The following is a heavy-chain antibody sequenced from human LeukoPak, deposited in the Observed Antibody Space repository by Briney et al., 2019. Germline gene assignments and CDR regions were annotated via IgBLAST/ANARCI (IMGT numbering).Heavy chain of an antibody. CDR3: ARVPIPPYSSSWYQPFAY. V-gene: IGHV1-18*01. CDR2: ISAYNGNT. CDR1: GYTFTSYD. D-gene: IGHD6-13*01. Sequence: ASVKVSCKASGYTFTSYDISWVRQAPGQGLEWMGWISAYNGNTNYAQKLQGRVTMTTDTSTSTAYMELRSLRSDDSAVYFCARVPIPPYSSSWYQPFAYWGQGTLVTVSS. J-gene: IGHJ4*02.